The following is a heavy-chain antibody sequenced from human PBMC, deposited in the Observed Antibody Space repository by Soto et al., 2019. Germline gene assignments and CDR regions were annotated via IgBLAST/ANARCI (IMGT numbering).Heavy chain of an antibody. CDR1: GFTFSNYA. D-gene: IGHD2-21*02. Sequence: VQLLESGGGLVQPGGSLRLSCAASGFTFSNYAMSWVRQAPGKGLEWVSGLSDGGGSTFYADSVKGRFTISRDNAKNTLYLQMSSLRAEDTAVYYCASYLAYCGGDCYSRDYWGQGTLVTVSS. V-gene: IGHV3-23*01. J-gene: IGHJ4*02. CDR3: ASYLAYCGGDCYSRDY. CDR2: LSDGGGST.